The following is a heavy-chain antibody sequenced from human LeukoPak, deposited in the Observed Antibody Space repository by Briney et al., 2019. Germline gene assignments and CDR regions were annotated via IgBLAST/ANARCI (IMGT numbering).Heavy chain of an antibody. CDR2: INHSGST. J-gene: IGHJ3*02. CDR1: GGSFSGYY. D-gene: IGHD3-16*02. V-gene: IGHV4-34*01. CDR3: ARRDYDYVWGSYRAFDI. Sequence: SETLSLTCAVYGGSFSGYYWSWIRQPPGKGLEWIGEINHSGSTNYNPSLKSRVTISVDTSKNQFSLKPSSVTAADTAVYYCARRDYDYVWGSYRAFDIWGQGTMVTVSS.